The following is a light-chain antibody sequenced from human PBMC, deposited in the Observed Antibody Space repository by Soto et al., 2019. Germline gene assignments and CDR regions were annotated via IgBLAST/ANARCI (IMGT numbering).Light chain of an antibody. Sequence: LVLTQSPRTLSLSPGERATLSCRASQSVGTFFAWYQQKPGQAPRLLIYDASNRATGIPDRFSGSGSGTDFTLTISRLEPEDFAVYYCQQYGSSPFITFGQGTRLEIK. V-gene: IGKV3-20*01. CDR1: QSVGTF. CDR3: QQYGSSPFIT. J-gene: IGKJ5*01. CDR2: DAS.